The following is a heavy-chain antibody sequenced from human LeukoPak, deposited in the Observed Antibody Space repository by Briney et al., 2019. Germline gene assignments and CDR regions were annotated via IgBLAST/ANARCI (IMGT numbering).Heavy chain of an antibody. CDR3: ARGYCSGGSCYFDY. V-gene: IGHV3-48*03. D-gene: IGHD2-15*01. Sequence: GGSLRLSCAASGFTFSNYEMNWVRQAPGKGLEWVSYISSSGSTTYYADSVKGRFTIPRDNAKNSLYLQMNSLRAEDTAVYYCARGYCSGGSCYFDYWGQRTLVTVSS. CDR2: ISSSGSTT. J-gene: IGHJ4*02. CDR1: GFTFSNYE.